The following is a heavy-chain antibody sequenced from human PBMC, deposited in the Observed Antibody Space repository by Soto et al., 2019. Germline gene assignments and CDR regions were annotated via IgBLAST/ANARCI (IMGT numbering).Heavy chain of an antibody. CDR3: AKEYEYSSGGERIDY. CDR2: ISGSGIST. CDR1: GFTFSSYA. V-gene: IGHV3-23*01. Sequence: EVQLLESGGGLVQSGGSLRLSCAASGFTFSSYAMSWVRQAPGKGLEWVSAISGSGISTYYADSVKGRFTISRDNSKNTLYLHMNSLRAEDTAVYYWAKEYEYSSGGERIDYWGQGTLVTVSS. J-gene: IGHJ4*02. D-gene: IGHD6-19*01.